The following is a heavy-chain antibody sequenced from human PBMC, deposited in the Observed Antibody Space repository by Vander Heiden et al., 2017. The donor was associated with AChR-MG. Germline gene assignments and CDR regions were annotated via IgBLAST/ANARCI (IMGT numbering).Heavy chain of an antibody. Sequence: QVQLVESGGGVVQPGRSLRLSCAASGFTFSNYGIPWVRQAPGKGLEWVSVISYDGRTKFYADSVKGRFTISRDNSDDTVYLQVNSLRAEDTAVYYCAKEYCAGSCQSDYFDYWGQGTLVTVSS. J-gene: IGHJ4*02. CDR2: ISYDGRTK. CDR1: GFTFSNYG. CDR3: AKEYCAGSCQSDYFDY. D-gene: IGHD2-15*01. V-gene: IGHV3-30*18.